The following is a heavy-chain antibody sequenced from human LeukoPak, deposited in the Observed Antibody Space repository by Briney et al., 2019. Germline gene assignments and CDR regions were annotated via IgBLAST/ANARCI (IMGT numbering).Heavy chain of an antibody. CDR2: ISSSSIYI. D-gene: IGHD5-18*01. Sequence: GGSLRLSCAASGFTFSGYTMNWVRQAPGKGLEWVSSISSSSIYIYYADSVKGRFTISRDNAKNSLYLQMNSLRAEDTAVYYCAREREYNYGHMLGYWGQGTLVTVSS. CDR3: AREREYNYGHMLGY. J-gene: IGHJ4*02. V-gene: IGHV3-21*01. CDR1: GFTFSGYT.